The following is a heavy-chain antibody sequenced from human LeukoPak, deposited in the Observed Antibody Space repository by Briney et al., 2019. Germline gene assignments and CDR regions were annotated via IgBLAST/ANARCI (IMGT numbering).Heavy chain of an antibody. D-gene: IGHD5-24*01. Sequence: SETLSLTCTVSGGSISTYYWSWIRQPPGKGLEWIGYIYYSGSTNYNPSLKSRVTISVDTSKNQFSLKLISVTAADTAVYYCARDVRDRDGFDIWGQGTMVTVSS. V-gene: IGHV4-59*01. CDR1: GGSISTYY. J-gene: IGHJ3*02. CDR2: IYYSGST. CDR3: ARDVRDRDGFDI.